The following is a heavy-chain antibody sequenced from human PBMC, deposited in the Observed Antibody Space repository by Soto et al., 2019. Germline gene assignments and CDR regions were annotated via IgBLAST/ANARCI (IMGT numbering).Heavy chain of an antibody. CDR2: INPNSGGT. D-gene: IGHD2-2*02. CDR1: GYTFSGYY. J-gene: IGHJ6*01. CDR3: ARSLTEGYCTITGCYTRPLYGMDV. Sequence: QEQLVQSGAEVKKPGASVKVSCKASGYTFSGYYIHWLRQAPGQGLEWMGWINPNSGGTNYAQKFQGRVTVTRDTPTSTAYMELSRLTSDDTAVYYCARSLTEGYCTITGCYTRPLYGMDVWGKGPRSPSPQ. V-gene: IGHV1-2*02.